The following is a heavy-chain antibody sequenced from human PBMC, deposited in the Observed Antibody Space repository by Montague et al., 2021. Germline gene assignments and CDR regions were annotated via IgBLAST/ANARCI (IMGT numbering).Heavy chain of an antibody. J-gene: IGHJ1*01. CDR3: EKNGFVVTDVDS. Sequence: SLRLSCATSGFTLKNYSMTWLRQAPVKGPEWVSAISGYGGTTHYADSVKGRFQISRDNSQNTLSLLMNSLRVDDTAVYYCEKNGFVVTDVDSGGQGTLVTVSS. CDR1: GFTLKNYS. V-gene: IGHV3-23*01. D-gene: IGHD2-21*02. CDR2: ISGYGGTT.